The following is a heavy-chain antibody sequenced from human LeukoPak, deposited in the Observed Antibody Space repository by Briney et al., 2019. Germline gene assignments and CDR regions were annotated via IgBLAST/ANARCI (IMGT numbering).Heavy chain of an antibody. V-gene: IGHV4-34*01. Sequence: SETLSLTCAVYGGSFSGYYWSWIRQPPGKGLEWIGEINHSGSTNYNPSLKSRVTISVDTSKNQFSLKLSSVTAADTAVYYCARGLSYYDSSGYSSRYYYYYMDVWGKGTTVTVSS. CDR3: ARGLSYYDSSGYSSRYYYYYMDV. D-gene: IGHD3-22*01. CDR2: INHSGST. CDR1: GGSFSGYY. J-gene: IGHJ6*03.